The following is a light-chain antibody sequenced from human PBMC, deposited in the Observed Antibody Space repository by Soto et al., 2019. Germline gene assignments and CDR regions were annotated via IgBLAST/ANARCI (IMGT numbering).Light chain of an antibody. Sequence: EIVLTQSPGTLSLSPGERATLSCRASQSVRSSQLAWYQHTPGQAPRLLIYSASTRATGIPDRFSGGGSGTVFTLTINRLEPEDFAIYYCQQYENAPPYTFGQGTKVEMK. CDR2: SAS. J-gene: IGKJ2*01. CDR1: QSVRSSQ. V-gene: IGKV3-20*01. CDR3: QQYENAPPYT.